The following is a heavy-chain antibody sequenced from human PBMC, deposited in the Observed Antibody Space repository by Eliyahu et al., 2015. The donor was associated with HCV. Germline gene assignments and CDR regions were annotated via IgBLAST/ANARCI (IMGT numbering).Heavy chain of an antibody. CDR3: ARALSSGWPSDPFDI. CDR2: IKQDGSGK. CDR1: RFTFSNYF. D-gene: IGHD6-19*01. J-gene: IGHJ3*02. V-gene: IGHV3-7*03. Sequence: EVQLVESGGGLVQPGGSLRLSCAASRFTFSNYFMTWVRQAPGKGLEWVANIKQDGSGKYYVDSVKGRFTISRDNAKNSLYLQMKRPRAQDTALYYCARALSSGWPSDPFDIWGQGTMVTVSS.